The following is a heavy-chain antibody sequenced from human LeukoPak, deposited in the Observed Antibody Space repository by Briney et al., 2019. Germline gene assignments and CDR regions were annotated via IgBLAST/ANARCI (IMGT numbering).Heavy chain of an antibody. CDR2: IRYDGSNK. Sequence: NPGGSLRLSCAASGFTFSSYGMHWVRQAPGKGLEWVAFIRYDGSNKYYADSVKGRFTISRDNSKNTLYLQMNSLRAEDTAVYYCASSPSNSGSYYPRWGQGTLVTVSS. D-gene: IGHD1-26*01. CDR3: ASSPSNSGSYYPR. CDR1: GFTFSSYG. J-gene: IGHJ4*02. V-gene: IGHV3-30*02.